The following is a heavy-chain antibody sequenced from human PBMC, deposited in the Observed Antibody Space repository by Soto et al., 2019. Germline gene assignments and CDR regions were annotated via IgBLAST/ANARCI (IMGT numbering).Heavy chain of an antibody. CDR1: GFTFSSYA. CDR3: AKMSSSSTFDY. D-gene: IGHD6-6*01. CDR2: IRGSDDST. V-gene: IGHV3-23*01. J-gene: IGHJ4*02. Sequence: EVQLLESGGGLVQPGESLRLSCAASGFTFSSYAMSWVRQAPGKGLEWVSVIRGSDDSTYYADSVKGRFTISKDNSKNTLYLQMNSLRAEETAVYYCAKMSSSSTFDYWGQGTLFTVSS.